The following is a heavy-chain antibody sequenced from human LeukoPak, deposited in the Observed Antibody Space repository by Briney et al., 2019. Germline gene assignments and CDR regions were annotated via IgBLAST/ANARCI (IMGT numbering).Heavy chain of an antibody. V-gene: IGHV3-21*01. CDR2: ISSSSSYI. CDR3: ARDIGNGDYVDALDI. CDR1: GSTFSSYS. Sequence: GGSLRLSCAASGSTFSSYSMNWVRQAPGKGLEWVSSISSSSSYIYYADSVKGRFTISRDNAKNSLYLQMNSLRAEDTAVYYCARDIGNGDYVDALDIWGQGTMVTVSS. J-gene: IGHJ3*02. D-gene: IGHD4-17*01.